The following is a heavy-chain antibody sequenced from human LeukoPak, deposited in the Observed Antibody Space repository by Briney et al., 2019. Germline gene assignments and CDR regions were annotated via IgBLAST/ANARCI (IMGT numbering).Heavy chain of an antibody. V-gene: IGHV3-30-3*01. D-gene: IGHD6-13*01. Sequence: PGGSLRLSCAASGFTFSSYAMHWVRQAPGKGLEWVAVISYDGSNKYYADSVKGRFTISRDNSKNTLYLQMNSLRAEDTAVYYCARDGGGYSSSRPPPRDDAFDTWGQGTMVTVSS. CDR1: GFTFSSYA. CDR3: ARDGGGYSSSRPPPRDDAFDT. CDR2: ISYDGSNK. J-gene: IGHJ3*02.